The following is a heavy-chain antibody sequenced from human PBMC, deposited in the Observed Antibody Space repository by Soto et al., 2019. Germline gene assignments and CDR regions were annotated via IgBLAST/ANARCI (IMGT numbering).Heavy chain of an antibody. Sequence: QVQLVQSGAEVQQPGASVKVSCKNSGYTFNDFGITWVRQAPGLGLECLGWIYSKTGTITFAPKFQGRVIMTTDTSTSTAYMELTILTCDDSPVYFCARDIGFDISYWGQGTLVTVS. J-gene: IGHJ4*02. V-gene: IGHV1-18*01. CDR3: ARDIGFDISY. CDR1: GYTFNDFG. D-gene: IGHD5-12*01. CDR2: IYSKTGTI.